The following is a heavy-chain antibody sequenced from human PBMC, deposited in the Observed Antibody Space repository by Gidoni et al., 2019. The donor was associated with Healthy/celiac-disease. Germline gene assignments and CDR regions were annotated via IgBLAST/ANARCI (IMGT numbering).Heavy chain of an antibody. CDR3: ARRDTAMVTDAFDI. CDR1: GGSISSYY. J-gene: IGHJ3*02. V-gene: IGHV4-59*08. D-gene: IGHD5-18*01. CDR2: IYYSGST. Sequence: QVQLQESGPGLVKPSETLSLTCTVSGGSISSYYWSWIRQPPGKGLEWIGYIYYSGSTNYNPSLKSRVTISVDTSKNQFSLKLSSVTAADTAVYYCARRDTAMVTDAFDIWGQGTMVTVSS.